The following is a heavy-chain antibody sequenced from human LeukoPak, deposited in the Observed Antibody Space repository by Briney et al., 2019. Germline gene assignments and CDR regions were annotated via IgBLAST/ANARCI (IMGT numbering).Heavy chain of an antibody. CDR1: EFIFSDYW. CDR3: ARDNGGWFDT. D-gene: IGHD3-10*01. V-gene: IGHV3-7*03. Sequence: PGGSLRLSCVASEFIFSDYWMSWVRQAPGKGLEWVANIKQGGREKKYVSSVKGRFAISRDDAKGTLYLQMDSLSGDDTAVYYCARDNGGWFDTWGRGTLVTVSS. CDR2: IKQGGREK. J-gene: IGHJ5*02.